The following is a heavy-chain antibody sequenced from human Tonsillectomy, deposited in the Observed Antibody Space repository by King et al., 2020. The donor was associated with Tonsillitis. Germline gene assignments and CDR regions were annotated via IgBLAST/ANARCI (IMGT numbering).Heavy chain of an antibody. D-gene: IGHD3-16*01. CDR3: AKSLNGYYFDY. J-gene: IGHJ4*02. CDR1: GFTFSSYA. CDR2: IYSGGST. Sequence: VQLVESGGGSVQPGGSLRLSCAASGFTFSSYAMSWVRQAPGKGLEWVSGIYSGGSTYYADSVKGRFTISRDNSKNALSLQMNSLRAEDTALYYCAKSLNGYYFDYWGQGTLVTVSS. V-gene: IGHV3-23*04.